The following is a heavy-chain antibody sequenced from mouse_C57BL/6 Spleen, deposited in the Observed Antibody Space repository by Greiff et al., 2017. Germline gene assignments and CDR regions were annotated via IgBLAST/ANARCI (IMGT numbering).Heavy chain of an antibody. D-gene: IGHD1-1*01. Sequence: EVQVVESGGGLVKPGGSLKLSCAASGFTFSSYAMSWVRQTPEKRLEWVATISDGGSYTYYPDNVKGRFTISRDNAKNNLYLQMSHLKSEDTAMYYCARDTTVSLGAMDYWGQGTSVTVSS. CDR2: ISDGGSYT. J-gene: IGHJ4*01. CDR3: ARDTTVSLGAMDY. V-gene: IGHV5-4*01. CDR1: GFTFSSYA.